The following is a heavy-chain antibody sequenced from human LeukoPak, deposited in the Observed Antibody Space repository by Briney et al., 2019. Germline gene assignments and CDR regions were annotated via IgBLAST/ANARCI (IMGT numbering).Heavy chain of an antibody. CDR2: ISGYNGNT. V-gene: IGHV1-18*01. J-gene: IGHJ4*02. CDR3: ARGQNYDILTAYVS. CDR1: GYTFTSYG. Sequence: ASVKVSCKTSGYTFTSYGVSWVRQAPGQGLEWMGWISGYNGNTNYAQKYRGRVTMTIDTSTSTVYMELRSLRSDDTAVYYCARGQNYDILTAYVSWGQGTLVTVSS. D-gene: IGHD3-9*01.